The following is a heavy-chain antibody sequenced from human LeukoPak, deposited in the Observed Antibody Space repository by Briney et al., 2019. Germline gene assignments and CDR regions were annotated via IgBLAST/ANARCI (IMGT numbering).Heavy chain of an antibody. V-gene: IGHV3-23*01. J-gene: IGHJ5*02. D-gene: IGHD6-13*01. CDR3: AKGAAAGKVDWFDP. CDR1: GFAFSNFA. Sequence: GGSLRLSCAASGFAFSNFAMMWVRQAPGTGLQWVSTITGYGATFYADSVRGRFTIFRDTSMNTLFLQMNSLGAEDTAVYYCAKGAAAGKVDWFDPWGQGTLVTASS. CDR2: ITGYGAT.